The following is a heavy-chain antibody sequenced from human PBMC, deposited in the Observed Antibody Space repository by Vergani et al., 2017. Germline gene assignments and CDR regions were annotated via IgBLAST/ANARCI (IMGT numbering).Heavy chain of an antibody. Sequence: QVQLQESGPGLVKPSQTLSLTCTVSGGPINSHNYYWSWFRQPAGKGLEWIGRFYTGGGTSYNPSLKSRVTISVDTSKNQFSLQLSSVTAADTAVYYCARDPLYSTTWPFLLLDMDVWGQGTTVTVSS. CDR1: GGPINSHNYY. CDR3: ARDPLYSTTWPFLLLDMDV. V-gene: IGHV4-61*02. CDR2: FYTGGGT. D-gene: IGHD6-13*01. J-gene: IGHJ6*02.